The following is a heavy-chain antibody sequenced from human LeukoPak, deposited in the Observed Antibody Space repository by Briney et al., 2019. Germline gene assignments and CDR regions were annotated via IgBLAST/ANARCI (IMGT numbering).Heavy chain of an antibody. CDR3: ARDKVGSTVVVPAFDY. Sequence: GGSLRLSCAASGFTFSSYTMNWVRQAPGKGLEWVSFISGSSSYIYYADSVKGRFTISRDNAKNSLYLQMSSLRAEDTAVYYCARDKVGSTVVVPAFDYWGQGTLVTVYS. CDR2: ISGSSSYI. D-gene: IGHD2-2*01. J-gene: IGHJ4*02. CDR1: GFTFSSYT. V-gene: IGHV3-21*01.